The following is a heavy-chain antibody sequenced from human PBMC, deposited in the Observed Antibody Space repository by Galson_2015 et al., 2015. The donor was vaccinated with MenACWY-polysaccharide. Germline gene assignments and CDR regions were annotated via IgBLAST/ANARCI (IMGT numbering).Heavy chain of an antibody. J-gene: IGHJ4*02. CDR2: IYPGDSDT. D-gene: IGHD3-22*01. Sequence: QSGAEVKKPGESLKISCEGSGYSFTNYWIGWARQMPGTGLEWMGIIYPGDSDTRYRPSLQGQVTISVDNSISTAYLQWSSLKASDTAVYYCARRYYDSSGYYLDYWGQGTLVTVSS. V-gene: IGHV5-51*03. CDR1: GYSFTNYW. CDR3: ARRYYDSSGYYLDY.